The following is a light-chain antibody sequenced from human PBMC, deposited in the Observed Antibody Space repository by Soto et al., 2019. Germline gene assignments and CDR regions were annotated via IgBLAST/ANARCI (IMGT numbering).Light chain of an antibody. V-gene: IGKV1-5*03. J-gene: IGKJ1*01. CDR1: QSISSS. CDR3: QQYNSYWT. CDR2: KAS. Sequence: DIQMTQSPSTLSASVGDRVTITCRASQSISSSLAWYQQKPGKAPKLLIYKASSLESGVPSRFSGSASGTEFTLTISSVQHDDFATYYCQQYNSYWTFGQGTKVEIQ.